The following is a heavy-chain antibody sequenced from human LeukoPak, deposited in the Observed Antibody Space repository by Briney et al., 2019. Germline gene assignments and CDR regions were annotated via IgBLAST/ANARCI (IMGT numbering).Heavy chain of an antibody. J-gene: IGHJ4*02. CDR3: ARELVAGYYGAGSYSYYFDY. D-gene: IGHD3-10*01. V-gene: IGHV4-59*01. CDR2: IFYSGST. CDR1: GGSIRSYH. Sequence: AETLSLTCSVCGGSIRSYHWSWLRQPPGKGLEGIAYIFYSGSTNYNPSLKSRVTISVHTSKNQFSLKLSSVTAADTAVYYCARELVAGYYGAGSYSYYFDYWGQGTLVTVSS.